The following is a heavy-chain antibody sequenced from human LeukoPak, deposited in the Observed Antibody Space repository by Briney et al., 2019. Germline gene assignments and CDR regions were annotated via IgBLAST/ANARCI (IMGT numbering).Heavy chain of an antibody. D-gene: IGHD2-21*02. J-gene: IGHJ4*02. Sequence: GGSLRLSCAASGFTFSSYEMNWVRQAPGKGLEWVSYISSSGSTIYYADSVKGRFTISRDNVKNSLYLQMNSLRAEDTAVYYCARPTYCGGDCLSVYYFDYCGQGTLVTVSS. CDR3: ARPTYCGGDCLSVYYFDY. V-gene: IGHV3-48*03. CDR1: GFTFSSYE. CDR2: ISSSGSTI.